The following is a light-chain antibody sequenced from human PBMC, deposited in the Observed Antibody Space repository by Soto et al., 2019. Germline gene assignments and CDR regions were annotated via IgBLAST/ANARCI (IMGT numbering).Light chain of an antibody. V-gene: IGKV1-5*01. CDR1: ESISSW. J-gene: IGKJ1*01. CDR2: DAS. CDR3: QQYNSYWT. Sequence: DIQMTHSPSTRSASVLDRVTINCRASESISSWLAWYQQKPGKAPKVLIYDASTLESGVPSRFSGSGSGTEFTLTISSLQPDDFATYYCQQYNSYWTFGQGTKVDIK.